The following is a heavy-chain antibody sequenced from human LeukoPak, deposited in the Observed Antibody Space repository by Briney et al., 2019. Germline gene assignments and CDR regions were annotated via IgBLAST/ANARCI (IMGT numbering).Heavy chain of an antibody. CDR1: GGSISSYY. J-gene: IGHJ4*02. CDR2: IYYSGST. V-gene: IGHV4-59*01. D-gene: IGHD6-19*01. Sequence: SETLSLTCTVSGGSISSYYWRWIRQPPGKGLEGIGCIYYSGSTNYNPSLQSRVTISVDPSKNQFSLKLSSVTAADTAVYYYARATYSSGWGTSDYWGQGTLVTVSS. CDR3: ARATYSSGWGTSDY.